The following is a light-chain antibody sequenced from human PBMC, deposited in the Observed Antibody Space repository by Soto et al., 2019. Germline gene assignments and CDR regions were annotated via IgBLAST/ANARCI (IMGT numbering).Light chain of an antibody. Sequence: DIQMTQSPSSLSASVGNRASITCRASQGISNYLAWYQQKPGKVPKVLIYAASTLQPGVPSRFSGSGSGTDFTLTINSLQPDDIATYFCQNYGSAPITFGQGTRLEIK. V-gene: IGKV1-27*01. J-gene: IGKJ5*01. CDR2: AAS. CDR1: QGISNY. CDR3: QNYGSAPIT.